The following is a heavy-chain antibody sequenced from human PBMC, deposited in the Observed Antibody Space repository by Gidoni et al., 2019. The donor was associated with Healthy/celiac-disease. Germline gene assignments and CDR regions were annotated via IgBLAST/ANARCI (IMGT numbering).Heavy chain of an antibody. Sequence: QVQLVQSGAEVTKPGSSVKVSCKPSGGTFRGYAISWGRQAPGQGREWMGGIIPIFGTANYAQKFQGRVTITADESTSKAYMELSSLRSEDTAVYYCARDLDSGSYSGYFDYWGQGTLVTVSS. CDR3: ARDLDSGSYSGYFDY. CDR2: IIPIFGTA. CDR1: GGTFRGYA. V-gene: IGHV1-69*01. D-gene: IGHD1-26*01. J-gene: IGHJ4*02.